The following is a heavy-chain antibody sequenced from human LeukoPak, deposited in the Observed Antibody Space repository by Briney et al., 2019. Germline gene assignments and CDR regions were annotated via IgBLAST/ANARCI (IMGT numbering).Heavy chain of an antibody. D-gene: IGHD2-2*01. CDR2: INPSGGST. CDR1: GYTFTGYY. CDR3: ARDVRGAPAATEYFQH. Sequence: GASVKVSCKASGYTFTGYYMHWVRQAPGQGLEWMGIINPSGGSTSYAQKFQGRVTMTRDTSTSTVYMELSSLRSEDTAVYYCARDVRGAPAATEYFQHWGQGTLVTVSS. V-gene: IGHV1-46*01. J-gene: IGHJ1*01.